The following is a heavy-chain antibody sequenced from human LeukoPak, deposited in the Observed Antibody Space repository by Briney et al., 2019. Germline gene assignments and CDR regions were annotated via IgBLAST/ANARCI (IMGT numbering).Heavy chain of an antibody. D-gene: IGHD6-13*01. CDR3: AREELAAAFN. CDR1: GFTFSSYS. V-gene: IGHV3-21*01. Sequence: GGSLRLSCAASGFTFSSYSMNWVRQAPGKGLGWVSSISSSSSYIYYADSVKGRFTISRDNAKNSLYLQMNSLRAEDTAVYYCAREELAAAFNWGQGTLVTVSS. J-gene: IGHJ4*02. CDR2: ISSSSSYI.